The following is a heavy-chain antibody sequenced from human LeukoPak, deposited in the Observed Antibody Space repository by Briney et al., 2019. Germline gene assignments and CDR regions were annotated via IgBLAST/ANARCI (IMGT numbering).Heavy chain of an antibody. Sequence: SEILSLTCTVSGGSISSYYWSWIRQPPGKGLEWIGYIYYSGSTNYNPSLKSRVTISVDTSKNQFSLKLSSVTAADTAVYYCARGYQLLLYNWFDPWGQGALVTVSS. CDR3: ARGYQLLLYNWFDP. D-gene: IGHD2-2*01. V-gene: IGHV4-59*01. CDR1: GGSISSYY. CDR2: IYYSGST. J-gene: IGHJ5*02.